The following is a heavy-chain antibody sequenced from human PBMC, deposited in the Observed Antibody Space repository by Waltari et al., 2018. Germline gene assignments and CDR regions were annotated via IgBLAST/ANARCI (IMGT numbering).Heavy chain of an antibody. D-gene: IGHD3-22*01. CDR2: IWYDGSNK. CDR3: AKDLNYYDSSGYHY. J-gene: IGHJ4*02. CDR1: GFTFSSYG. V-gene: IGHV3-30*18. Sequence: QVQLVESGGGVVQPGRSLRLSCAASGFTFSSYGMQWVRQAPGKGLEWVAVIWYDGSNKYYADSVKGRFTISRDNSKNTLYLQMNSLRAEDTAMYYCAKDLNYYDSSGYHYWGQGTLVTVSS.